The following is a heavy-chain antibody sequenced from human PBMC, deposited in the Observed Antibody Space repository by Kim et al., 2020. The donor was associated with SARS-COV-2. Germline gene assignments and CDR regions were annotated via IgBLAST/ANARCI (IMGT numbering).Heavy chain of an antibody. J-gene: IGHJ4*02. Sequence: ASVKVSCKASGYSFTNYIMHWVRQAPGQGLQWMGWINTGNGNTKYSQKFQGRVTITRDTSASTAYMELSSLTSEDTAMYYCARYTTVAGTIDYWGQGTLVTVSS. V-gene: IGHV1-3*04. D-gene: IGHD6-19*01. CDR1: GYSFTNYI. CDR2: INTGNGNT. CDR3: ARYTTVAGTIDY.